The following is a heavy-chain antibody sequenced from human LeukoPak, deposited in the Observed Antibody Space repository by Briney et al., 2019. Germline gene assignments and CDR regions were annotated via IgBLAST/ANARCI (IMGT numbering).Heavy chain of an antibody. CDR1: GYTFTSYG. CDR3: ARDPQYYYDSGAGDY. D-gene: IGHD3-22*01. J-gene: IGHJ4*02. V-gene: IGHV1-18*01. Sequence: ASVKLSCKAAGYTFTSYGISWVRQAPGQGLEWMGWISPYNGTTNSAQKIQGRVTMTTDTSTSTAYMELRSLRSDDTAVYYCARDPQYYYDSGAGDYWGQGTLVTVSS. CDR2: ISPYNGTT.